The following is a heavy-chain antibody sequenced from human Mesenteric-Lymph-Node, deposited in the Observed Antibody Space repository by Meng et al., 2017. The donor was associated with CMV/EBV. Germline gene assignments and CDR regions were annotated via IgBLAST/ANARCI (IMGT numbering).Heavy chain of an antibody. V-gene: IGHV3-9*01. CDR2: ISWNSGSI. CDR3: AKDVKPNWNDALFDY. CDR1: GFTFDDYA. J-gene: IGHJ4*02. Sequence: GGSLRLSCAASGFTFDDYAMHWVRQAPGKGLEWVSGISWNSGSIGYADSVKGRFTISRDNAKNSLYLQMNSLRAEDTALYYCAKDVKPNWNDALFDYWGQGTLVTVSS. D-gene: IGHD1-1*01.